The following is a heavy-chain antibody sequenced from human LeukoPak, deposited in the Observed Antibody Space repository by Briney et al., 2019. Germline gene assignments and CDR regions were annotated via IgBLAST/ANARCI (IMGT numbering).Heavy chain of an antibody. CDR2: IYYSGST. V-gene: IGHV4-59*01. CDR3: ARTTEGGYTYDYFYYYYMDV. D-gene: IGHD5-18*01. Sequence: SETLSLTCTVSGGSISSYYWSWIRQPPGKGLEWIGYIYYSGSTNYNPSLKSRVTISVDTSKNQFSLKLTSVTAADTAVYYCARTTEGGYTYDYFYYYYMDVWGKGTTVTISS. J-gene: IGHJ6*03. CDR1: GGSISSYY.